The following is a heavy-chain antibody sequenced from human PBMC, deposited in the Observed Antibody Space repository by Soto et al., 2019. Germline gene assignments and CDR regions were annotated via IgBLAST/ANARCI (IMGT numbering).Heavy chain of an antibody. Sequence: SETLSLTCTVSGGSIISSIYYWGWIRQPPGKGLEWIGSIYSSGSTYYNPSLKSRVTISVDTSRNQFSLKLSSVTAADTAVYYCASSTRTLGRLFDPWGQGTLVPVSS. CDR1: GGSIISSIYY. CDR2: IYSSGST. J-gene: IGHJ5*02. V-gene: IGHV4-39*01. CDR3: ASSTRTLGRLFDP. D-gene: IGHD2-2*01.